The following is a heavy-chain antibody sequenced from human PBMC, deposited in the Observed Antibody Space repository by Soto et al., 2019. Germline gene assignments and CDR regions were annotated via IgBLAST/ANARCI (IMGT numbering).Heavy chain of an antibody. D-gene: IGHD6-13*01. CDR2: INHSGST. CDR1: GGSFSGYY. V-gene: IGHV4-34*01. J-gene: IGHJ3*02. Sequence: SETLSLTCAVYGGSFSGYYWSWIRQPPGKGLEWIGEINHSGSTNYNPSLKSRVAISVDTSKNMFSLKLSSVTAADTAVYYCARGRPGIAAAVNHDAFDIWGQGTMVTVSS. CDR3: ARGRPGIAAAVNHDAFDI.